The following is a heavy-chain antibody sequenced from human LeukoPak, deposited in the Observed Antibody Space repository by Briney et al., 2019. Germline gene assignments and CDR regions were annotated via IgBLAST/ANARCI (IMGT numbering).Heavy chain of an antibody. CDR2: INPSGGST. Sequence: ASVKVSCKASGYTFTSYYMHWVRQAPGQGLEWMGIINPSGGSTSYARKFQGRVTMTRDTSTSTVHMELSSLRSEDTAVYYCARGIGQQLSTVGFDYWGHGTLVTVSS. D-gene: IGHD6-13*01. J-gene: IGHJ4*01. CDR1: GYTFTSYY. V-gene: IGHV1-46*01. CDR3: ARGIGQQLSTVGFDY.